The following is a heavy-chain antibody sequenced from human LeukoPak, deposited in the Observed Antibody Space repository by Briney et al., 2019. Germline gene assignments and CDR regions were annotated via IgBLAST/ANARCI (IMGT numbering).Heavy chain of an antibody. Sequence: SETLSLTCAVYGFSFSGYYWSWIRQPPGKGLEWIGEINHSGSTNYNPSLKSRVTISVDTSKNQFSLKLSSVTAADTAVYYCARGSRWLVRWYFDLWGRGTLVTVSS. V-gene: IGHV4-34*01. CDR3: ARGSRWLVRWYFDL. CDR2: INHSGST. CDR1: GFSFSGYY. D-gene: IGHD6-19*01. J-gene: IGHJ2*01.